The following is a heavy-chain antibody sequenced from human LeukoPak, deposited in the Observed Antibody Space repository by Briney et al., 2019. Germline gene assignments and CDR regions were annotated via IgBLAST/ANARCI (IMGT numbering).Heavy chain of an antibody. Sequence: SETLSLTCTVSGYSISSGYYWGWIRQPPGKELEWIGSIYHSGSTYYNPSLKSRVTISVDTSKKQFYLKLNSVTAADTAVYYCARSRPTVVTPAGDAFDIWGQGTMVTVSS. CDR2: IYHSGST. D-gene: IGHD4-23*01. V-gene: IGHV4-38-2*02. CDR3: ARSRPTVVTPAGDAFDI. CDR1: GYSISSGYY. J-gene: IGHJ3*02.